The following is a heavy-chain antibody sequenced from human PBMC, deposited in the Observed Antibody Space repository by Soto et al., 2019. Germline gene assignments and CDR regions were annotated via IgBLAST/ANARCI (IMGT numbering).Heavy chain of an antibody. V-gene: IGHV1-69*01. Sequence: QVQLVQSGAEVKKPGSSVKVSCKASGVTFSSYAISWVRQAPGQGLEWMGGIIPIFGTANYAQKFQGRVTITADESTSTAYMELISLRSEDTAVYYCARYCSGGSCYSYYGMDVRGQGTTVTFSS. CDR1: GVTFSSYA. D-gene: IGHD2-15*01. J-gene: IGHJ6*02. CDR2: IIPIFGTA. CDR3: ARYCSGGSCYSYYGMDV.